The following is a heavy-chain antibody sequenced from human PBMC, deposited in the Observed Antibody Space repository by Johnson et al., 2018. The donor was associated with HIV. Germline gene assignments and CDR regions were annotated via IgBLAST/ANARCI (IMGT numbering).Heavy chain of an antibody. J-gene: IGHJ3*02. CDR3: ARVRLELGDAFDI. CDR2: ISYGGST. CDR1: GFTLSSYA. Sequence: QVQLVESGGGVVQPGRSLRLSCAASGFTLSSYAMHWVRQAPGKGLEWVAVISYGGSTGYADSVKGRFTISRDNAKNSLYLQMNSLRAEDTAFYYCARVRLELGDAFDIWGQGTMVTVSS. D-gene: IGHD1-7*01. V-gene: IGHV3-30*03.